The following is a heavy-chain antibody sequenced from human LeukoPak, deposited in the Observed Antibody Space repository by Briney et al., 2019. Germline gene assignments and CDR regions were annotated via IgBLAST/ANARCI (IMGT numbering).Heavy chain of an antibody. V-gene: IGHV4-34*01. D-gene: IGHD5-18*01. CDR2: INHSGST. CDR3: ARLSRGYSYGSHYYGMDV. J-gene: IGHJ6*02. Sequence: SETLSLTCTVSGGSISSYYWSWIRQPPGKGLEWIGEINHSGSTNYNPSLKSRVTISVDTSKNQFSLKLSSVTAADTAVYYCARLSRGYSYGSHYYGMDVWGQGTTVTVSS. CDR1: GGSISSYY.